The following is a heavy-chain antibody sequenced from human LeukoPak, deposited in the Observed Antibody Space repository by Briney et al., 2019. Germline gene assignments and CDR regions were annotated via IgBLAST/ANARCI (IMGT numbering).Heavy chain of an antibody. V-gene: IGHV1-8*01. Sequence: ASVKVSCKASGYTFTSYDINWVRQATGQGLEWMGWMNPNSGNTGYAQKFQGRVTMTRNTSISTAYMELSSLRSEDTAVYYCAHLGDCSGGSCSDAFDIWGQATMVTVSS. CDR3: AHLGDCSGGSCSDAFDI. CDR1: GYTFTSYD. D-gene: IGHD2-15*01. CDR2: MNPNSGNT. J-gene: IGHJ3*02.